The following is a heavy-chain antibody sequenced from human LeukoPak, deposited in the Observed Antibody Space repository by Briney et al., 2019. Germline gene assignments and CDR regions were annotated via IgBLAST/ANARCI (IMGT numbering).Heavy chain of an antibody. CDR2: IYYSGST. V-gene: IGHV4-59*01. CDR1: GGSISSYY. D-gene: IGHD3-10*01. Sequence: PSETLSLTCTVSGGSISSYYWSWIRQPPGKGLEWTGYIYYSGSTNYNPSLKSRVTISVDTSKNQFSLKLSSVTAADTAVYYCARTYSGSYDYWGQGTLVTVSS. CDR3: ARTYSGSYDY. J-gene: IGHJ4*02.